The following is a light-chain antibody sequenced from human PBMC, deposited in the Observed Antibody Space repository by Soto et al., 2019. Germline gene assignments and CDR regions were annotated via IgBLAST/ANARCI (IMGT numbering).Light chain of an antibody. J-gene: IGKJ1*01. V-gene: IGKV3-20*01. Sequence: EIVLTQTPGTMGLSPGERATLSCRVRQSVTSNYLAWYQQKPGQAPRLLIYGASNRATGIPDRFSGSVSMTDYTLTISRLDPEHFAVYYWQQYGSSPLSFGQGTKVDIK. CDR3: QQYGSSPLS. CDR2: GAS. CDR1: QSVTSNY.